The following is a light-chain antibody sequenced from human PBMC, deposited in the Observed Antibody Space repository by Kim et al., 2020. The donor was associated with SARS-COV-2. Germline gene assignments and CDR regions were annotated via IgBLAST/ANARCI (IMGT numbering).Light chain of an antibody. J-gene: IGKJ2*01. CDR1: QSVSSAS. CDR2: AAS. Sequence: SPGERATRSCRASQSVSSASLAWYQQKPGQAPRLLMYAASSRATGIPDKSSGTGSGTDFTLTINRLEPEDSAVYFCQQYGSSPPTFGQGTKLEI. V-gene: IGKV3-20*01. CDR3: QQYGSSPPT.